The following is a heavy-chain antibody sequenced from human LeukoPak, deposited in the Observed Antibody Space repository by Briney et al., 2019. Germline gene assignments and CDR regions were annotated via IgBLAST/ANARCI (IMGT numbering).Heavy chain of an antibody. V-gene: IGHV4-61*01. CDR1: GGSVSSGSYY. Sequence: PSETLSLTCTVSGGSVSSGSYYWSWIRQPPGKGLEWIGYIYYSGSTNYNPSLKSRVTISVDTSKNQFSLKLSSVTAADTAVYYCARDRDGATLDYWGQGTLVTVSS. CDR2: IYYSGST. D-gene: IGHD1-26*01. J-gene: IGHJ4*02. CDR3: ARDRDGATLDY.